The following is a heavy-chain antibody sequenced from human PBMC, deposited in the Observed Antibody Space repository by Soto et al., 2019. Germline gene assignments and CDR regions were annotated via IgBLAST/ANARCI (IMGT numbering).Heavy chain of an antibody. Sequence: TSETLSLTCAVYGGSFSGYYWSWIRQPPGKGLEWIGEINHSGSTDYNPSLKSRVTISVDTSKNQFSLKLSSVTAADTAVYYCARGLGAAAGIPGVGMDVWGQGTTVTVSS. V-gene: IGHV4-34*01. CDR1: GGSFSGYY. CDR3: ARGLGAAAGIPGVGMDV. D-gene: IGHD6-13*01. CDR2: INHSGST. J-gene: IGHJ6*02.